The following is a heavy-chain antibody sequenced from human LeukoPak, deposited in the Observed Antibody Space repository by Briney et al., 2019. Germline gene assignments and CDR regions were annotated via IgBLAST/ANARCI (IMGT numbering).Heavy chain of an antibody. CDR3: ARDRYYYYGMDV. Sequence: PGGSLRLSCAASGFTFSSYGMHWVRQAPGKGLEWVSYISSSGSTTYFADSVKGRFTISRDNAKNSLYLQMNSLRAEDTAVYYCARDRYYYYGMDVWGQGTTVTVSS. CDR2: ISSSGSTT. D-gene: IGHD3-16*01. CDR1: GFTFSSYG. J-gene: IGHJ6*02. V-gene: IGHV3-48*04.